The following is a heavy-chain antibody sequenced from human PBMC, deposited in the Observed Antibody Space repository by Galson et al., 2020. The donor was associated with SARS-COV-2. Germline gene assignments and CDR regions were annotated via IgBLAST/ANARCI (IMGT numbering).Heavy chain of an antibody. CDR1: GDSISTSNW. CDR3: ARDTVRWDYDGDSRGGMDV. Sequence: SETLSLTCAVSGDSISTSNWWTWVRQPPGKGLEWIGEIYHSGSTNYNPSLKSRVTISVDTSKNQFSLNLKSVTAADTAIYHCARDTVRWDYDGDSRGGMDVWGQGTTVNVSS. CDR2: IYHSGST. D-gene: IGHD2-15*01. V-gene: IGHV4-4*02. J-gene: IGHJ6*02.